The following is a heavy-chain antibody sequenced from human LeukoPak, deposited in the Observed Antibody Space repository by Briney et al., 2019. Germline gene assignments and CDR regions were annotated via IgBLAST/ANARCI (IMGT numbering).Heavy chain of an antibody. J-gene: IGHJ4*02. D-gene: IGHD6-19*01. V-gene: IGHV1-69*13. CDR3: ARDRDDSSGKFDY. CDR1: GGTFSSYA. CDR2: IIPIFGTA. Sequence: ASVKVSCKASGGTFSSYAISWVRQAPGQGLEWMGGIIPIFGTANYAQKFQGRATITADESTSTAYMELSSLRSEDTAVYYCARDRDDSSGKFDYWGQGTLVTVSS.